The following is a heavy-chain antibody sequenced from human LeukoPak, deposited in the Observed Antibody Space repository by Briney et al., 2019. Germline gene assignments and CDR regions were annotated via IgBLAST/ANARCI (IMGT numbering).Heavy chain of an antibody. D-gene: IGHD4-17*01. CDR2: INSDGSST. CDR1: GFTFSSNW. V-gene: IGHV3-74*01. J-gene: IGHJ4*02. CDR3: ARSPLTVTTRLHFDY. Sequence: PGGSLRLSCATSGFTFSSNWMHWVRQTPGKGLVWVSRINSDGSSTSYADSVKGRFTISRDNAKDTLYLQMNSLRAEDTAVYYCARSPLTVTTRLHFDYWGRGTLVTVSS.